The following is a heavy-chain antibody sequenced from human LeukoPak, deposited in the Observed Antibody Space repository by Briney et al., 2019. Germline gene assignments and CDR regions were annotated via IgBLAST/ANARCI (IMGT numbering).Heavy chain of an antibody. CDR1: GGSLSGYN. Sequence: SETLSLTCDVSGGSLSGYNWFWIRQAPGKGLEWIGKINHSGRTNYNPSLKSRVTLSLDESENRFSLKLTSVTAADSAVYFCARAYYYDSTGYFEDDYWGQGTLVTVSS. CDR2: INHSGRT. CDR3: ARAYYYDSTGYFEDDY. V-gene: IGHV4-34*01. J-gene: IGHJ4*02. D-gene: IGHD3-22*01.